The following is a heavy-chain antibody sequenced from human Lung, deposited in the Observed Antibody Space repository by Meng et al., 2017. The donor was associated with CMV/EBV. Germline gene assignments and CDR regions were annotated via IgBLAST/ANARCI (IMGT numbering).Heavy chain of an antibody. CDR2: INSNSDDT. Sequence: YTFTGYYIHWVRQAPGQGLEWMGRINSNSDDTNYAQNFQDRLTMTRDTSISTVYMELTRLTSDDTAVYYCARGGVLLPAGKSWFDHWGLGTLVTVSS. V-gene: IGHV1-2*06. CDR1: YTFTGYY. J-gene: IGHJ5*02. D-gene: IGHD2-2*01. CDR3: ARGGVLLPAGKSWFDH.